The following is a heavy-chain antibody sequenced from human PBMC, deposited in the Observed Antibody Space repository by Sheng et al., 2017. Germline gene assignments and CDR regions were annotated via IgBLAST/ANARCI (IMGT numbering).Heavy chain of an antibody. CDR1: GGTFSSYA. J-gene: IGHJ6*03. V-gene: IGHV1-69*13. CDR2: IIPIFGTA. Sequence: QVQLVQSGAEVKKPGSSVKVSCKASGGTFSSYAISWVRQAPGQGLEWMGGIIPIFGTANYAQKFQGRVTITADESTSTAYMELSSLRSEDTAVYYCASSKFWKSITVYYYYMDVWGQGTTVTVSS. CDR3: ASSKFWKSITVYYYYMDV. D-gene: IGHD3-3*01.